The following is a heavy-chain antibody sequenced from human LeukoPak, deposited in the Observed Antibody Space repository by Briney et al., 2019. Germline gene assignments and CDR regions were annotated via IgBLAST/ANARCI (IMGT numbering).Heavy chain of an antibody. CDR1: GFTVSSNY. D-gene: IGHD6-19*01. J-gene: IGHJ4*02. CDR3: VRGSGWYYFDY. CDR2: IYSGGST. Sequence: PGGSLRLSCAASGFTVSSNYMSWVRQAPGKGLEWVSVIYSGGSTYYADSVKGRFTISRDNSKNTLYLEMNSLRAEDTAVYYCVRGSGWYYFDYWGQGTLVTVSS. V-gene: IGHV3-66*01.